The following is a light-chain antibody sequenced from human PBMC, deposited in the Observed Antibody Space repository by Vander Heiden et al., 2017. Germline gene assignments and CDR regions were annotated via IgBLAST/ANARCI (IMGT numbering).Light chain of an antibody. Sequence: DIQMTQSPSTLSASVGDRVTITCRASESIGNRLAWYQQKPGRAPELLMYEASRLQSGVTSRFSGSGSGTVFTLTISSLQPDDFATYYCQHRRTFGQGTSVEI. CDR3: QHRRT. CDR2: EAS. J-gene: IGKJ1*01. V-gene: IGKV1-5*03. CDR1: ESIGNR.